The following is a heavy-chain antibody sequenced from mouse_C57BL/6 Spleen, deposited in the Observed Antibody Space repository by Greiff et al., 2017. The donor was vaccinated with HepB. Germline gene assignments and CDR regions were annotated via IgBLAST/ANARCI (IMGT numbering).Heavy chain of an antibody. CDR1: GFNIKDDY. CDR2: IDPENGDT. V-gene: IGHV14-4*01. CDR3: TLITTVVATDY. Sequence: VQLQQSGAELVRPGASVKLSCTASGFNIKDDYMHWVKQRPEQGLEWIGWIDPENGDTEYASKFQGKATITADTSSNTAYLQLSSLTSEDTAVYYCTLITTVVATDYWGQGPTLTVSS. J-gene: IGHJ2*01. D-gene: IGHD1-1*01.